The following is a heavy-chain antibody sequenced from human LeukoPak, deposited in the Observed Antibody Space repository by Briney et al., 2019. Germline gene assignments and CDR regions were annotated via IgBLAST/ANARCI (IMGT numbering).Heavy chain of an antibody. CDR3: AREWAVAGTGFDY. CDR1: GYTFTSYY. D-gene: IGHD6-19*01. Sequence: ASVKVSCKASGYTFTSYYMHWVRQAPGQGLEWMGIINPSGGSTRYAQKFQGRVTMTRDTSTSTVYMGLSSLRSEDTAVYYCAREWAVAGTGFDYWGQGNLVTVSS. CDR2: INPSGGST. J-gene: IGHJ4*02. V-gene: IGHV1-46*01.